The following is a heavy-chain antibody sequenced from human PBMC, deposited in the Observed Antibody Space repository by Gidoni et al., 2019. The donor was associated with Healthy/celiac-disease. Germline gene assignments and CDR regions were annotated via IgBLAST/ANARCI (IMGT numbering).Heavy chain of an antibody. CDR2: IYHSGST. CDR3: ARVGSGWYEMVDY. J-gene: IGHJ4*02. V-gene: IGHV4-38-2*02. D-gene: IGHD6-19*01. CDR1: VYSLSSGYY. Sequence: QVQLQESGPGLVKPSETLSLTCTVSVYSLSSGYYWGWIRQPPGKGLSWIGSIYHSGSTYYNPSIKSRVTIAVDTSKNQFSLKLSSVTAADTAVYYCARVGSGWYEMVDYWGQGTLVTVSS.